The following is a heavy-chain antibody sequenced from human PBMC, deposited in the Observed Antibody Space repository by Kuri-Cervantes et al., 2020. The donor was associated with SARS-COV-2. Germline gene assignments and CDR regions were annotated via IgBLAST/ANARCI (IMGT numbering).Heavy chain of an antibody. CDR3: ARERRTFYYYYYMDV. V-gene: IGHV4-61*09. CDR1: GGSISSGSYY. Sequence: LRLSCTVSGGSISSGSYYWSWIRQPAGKGLEWMGYIYTSGSTNYNPSLKSRVTISVDTSKNQFSLKLSSVTAADTAVYYCARERRTFYYYYYMDVWGKGTTVTVSS. D-gene: IGHD1-1*01. CDR2: IYTSGST. J-gene: IGHJ6*03.